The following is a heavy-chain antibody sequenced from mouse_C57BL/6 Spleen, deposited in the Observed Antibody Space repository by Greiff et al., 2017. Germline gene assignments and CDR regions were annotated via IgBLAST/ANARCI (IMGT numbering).Heavy chain of an antibody. CDR1: GYTFTSYW. J-gene: IGHJ3*01. V-gene: IGHV1-69*01. CDR3: ARFEYYGSSPFPY. Sequence: QVQLQQPGAELVMPGASVKLSCKASGYTFTSYWMHWVKQRPGQGLEWIGEIDPSDSYTNYNQKFKGKSTLTVDKSSSTAYMQLSSLTSEDSAVYYCARFEYYGSSPFPYWGQGTLVTVSA. CDR2: IDPSDSYT. D-gene: IGHD1-1*01.